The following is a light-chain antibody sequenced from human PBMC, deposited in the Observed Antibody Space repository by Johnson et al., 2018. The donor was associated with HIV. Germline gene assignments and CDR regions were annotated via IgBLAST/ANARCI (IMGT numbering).Light chain of an antibody. V-gene: IGLV1-51*01. CDR2: ENN. CDR1: SSNIGNNY. J-gene: IGLJ1*01. CDR3: GTWDSSLSAYV. Sequence: QSILTQPPSVSAAPGQKVTSSCSGSSSNIGNNYVSWYQQLPGTAPKLLIYENNKRPSGIPDRFSGSKSGTSATLGITGLPTGDEADYYCGTWDSSLSAYVFGTGTKVIVL.